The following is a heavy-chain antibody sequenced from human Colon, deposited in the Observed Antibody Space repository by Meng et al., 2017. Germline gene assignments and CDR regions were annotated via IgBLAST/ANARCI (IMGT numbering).Heavy chain of an antibody. D-gene: IGHD1-26*01. CDR1: GLTFSYAW. CDR3: THSGSFFGHFGY. J-gene: IGHJ4*02. V-gene: IGHV3-15*01. Sequence: GESLKISCAASGLTFSYAWMNWVRQAPGKGLEWVGRIKSKTSGGTIDYAAPVKGRFTISRDDSKNTLYLQMNSLKTEDTAVYYCTHSGSFFGHFGYWGQGTRVTVSS. CDR2: IKSKTSGGTI.